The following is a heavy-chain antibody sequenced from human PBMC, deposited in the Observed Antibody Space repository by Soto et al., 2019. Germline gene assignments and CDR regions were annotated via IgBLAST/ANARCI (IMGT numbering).Heavy chain of an antibody. CDR3: ARETTSGFDY. V-gene: IGHV1-46*01. J-gene: IGHJ4*02. CDR2: INPFDGSR. Sequence: GASVKVSCKASGYIFTSYYIHWVRQAPGQGLEWMGWINPFDGSRMFAQSFQGRVTMTRDTSTSTVYMEVSSLRSEDTAVYYCARETTSGFDYWGQGTLVTVSS. D-gene: IGHD3-3*01. CDR1: GYIFTSYY.